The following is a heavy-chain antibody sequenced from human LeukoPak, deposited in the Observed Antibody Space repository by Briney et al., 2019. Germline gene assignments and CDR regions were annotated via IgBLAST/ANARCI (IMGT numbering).Heavy chain of an antibody. V-gene: IGHV3-30*18. CDR1: GFTFSSYG. CDR3: AKAAQSLPYYYDSSGCYSNAFDI. J-gene: IGHJ3*02. Sequence: GRSLRLSCAASGFTFSSYGMHWVRQAPGKGLEWVAVISYDGSNKYYADSVKGRFTISRDNSKNTLYLQMNSLRAEDTAVYYCAKAAQSLPYYYDSSGCYSNAFDIWGQGTMVTVSS. D-gene: IGHD3-22*01. CDR2: ISYDGSNK.